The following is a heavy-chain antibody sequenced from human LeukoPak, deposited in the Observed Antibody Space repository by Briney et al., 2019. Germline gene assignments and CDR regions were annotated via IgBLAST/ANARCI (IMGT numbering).Heavy chain of an antibody. J-gene: IGHJ4*02. V-gene: IGHV3-7*01. CDR3: ARIYCSSISCHFDY. CDR2: IKQGGSEK. CDR1: GFTFSSYA. Sequence: PGGSLRLSCAASGFTFSSYAMHWVRQAPGRGLDWVANIKQGGSEKYYVDSVKGRFTISRDDAKSSLYLQMNSLRAEDTAVYYCARIYCSSISCHFDYWGQGTLVTVSS. D-gene: IGHD2-2*01.